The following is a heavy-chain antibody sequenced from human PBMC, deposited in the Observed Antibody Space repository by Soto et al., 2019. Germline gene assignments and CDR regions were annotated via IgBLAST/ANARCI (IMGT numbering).Heavy chain of an antibody. CDR1: GYTFTSYG. Sequence: ASVKVSCKASGYTFTSYGISWVRQAPGQGLEWMGWISAYNGNTNYAQKLQGRVTMTTDTSTSTAYMELRSLRSDDTAVYYCATARPTMNYYYYYMDVWGKGTTVTVSS. CDR2: ISAYNGNT. CDR3: ATARPTMNYYYYYMDV. J-gene: IGHJ6*03. V-gene: IGHV1-18*01. D-gene: IGHD2-2*01.